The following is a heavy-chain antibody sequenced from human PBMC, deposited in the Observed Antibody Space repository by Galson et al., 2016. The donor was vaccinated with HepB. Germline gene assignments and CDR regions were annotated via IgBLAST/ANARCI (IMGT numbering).Heavy chain of an antibody. D-gene: IGHD2-15*01. J-gene: IGHJ6*02. Sequence: TLSLTCTVTGGSINSDYWSWIRQPPGKGLEWIGYIYHSGSTYYNPSLKSRVTISVDRSKNQFSLKLSSVTAADTAVYYCAKRMSYSYYYTMDIWGQGTTVTVSS. V-gene: IGHV4-30-2*01. CDR3: AKRMSYSYYYTMDI. CDR1: GGSINSDY. CDR2: IYHSGST.